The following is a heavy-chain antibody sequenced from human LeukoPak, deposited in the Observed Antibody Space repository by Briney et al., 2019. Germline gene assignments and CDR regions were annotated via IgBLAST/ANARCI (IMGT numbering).Heavy chain of an antibody. CDR3: SSTSAGY. V-gene: IGHV3-30*02. Sequence: PGGSLRLSCAASGFTFKSYGMHWVRQAPGKGLEWVAFIRYDGSDKYYEDSVKGRSTFSRDNSKNILYLQMNNLRTEDTAVYHCSSTSAGYWGQGTPVTVSS. CDR2: IRYDGSDK. CDR1: GFTFKSYG. J-gene: IGHJ4*02. D-gene: IGHD2-2*01.